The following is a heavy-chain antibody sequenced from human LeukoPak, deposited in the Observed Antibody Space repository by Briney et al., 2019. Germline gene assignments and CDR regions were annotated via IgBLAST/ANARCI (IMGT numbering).Heavy chain of an antibody. CDR2: ISSSSSYI. V-gene: IGHV3-21*01. CDR1: GFTFSSYS. J-gene: IGHJ4*02. Sequence: GGSLRLSCAASGFTFSSYSMNWVRQAPGKGLEWVSSISSSSSYIYYADSVKGRFTISRDNAKNSLYLQMNSLRAEDTAVHYCAREHSSSSAPSYWGQGTLVTVSS. D-gene: IGHD6-6*01. CDR3: AREHSSSSAPSY.